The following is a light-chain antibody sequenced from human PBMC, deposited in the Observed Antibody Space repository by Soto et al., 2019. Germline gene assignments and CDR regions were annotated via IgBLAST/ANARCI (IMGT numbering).Light chain of an antibody. CDR2: DAS. V-gene: IGKV1-5*01. J-gene: IGKJ1*01. CDR3: QQYKSYST. Sequence: DIQLTQSPSTLSASVGDRVTITCRASQSLNTRLAWYQQRPGKAPKLLIYDASTLESGVPSRFSGGGSGTEFTLTINNLQPDDLATYICQQYKSYSTFGRGTKVDIK. CDR1: QSLNTR.